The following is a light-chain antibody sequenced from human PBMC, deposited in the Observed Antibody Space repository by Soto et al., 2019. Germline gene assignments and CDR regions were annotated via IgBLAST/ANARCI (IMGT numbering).Light chain of an antibody. CDR3: CSYADGSIYF. CDR2: YVD. CDR1: SRDVGAYDY. Sequence: QPALTQPAPVSGSPGQSITISCTGTSRDVGAYDYVSWYLQYPDKAPQLLIYYVDHRPSGVSSRFSGSKSGNTASLTISGLQAEDEGDYYCCSYADGSIYFFGTGTKVTVL. V-gene: IGLV2-14*03. J-gene: IGLJ1*01.